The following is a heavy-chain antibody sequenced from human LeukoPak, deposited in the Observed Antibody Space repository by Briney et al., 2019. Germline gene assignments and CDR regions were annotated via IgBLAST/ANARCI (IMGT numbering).Heavy chain of an antibody. J-gene: IGHJ1*01. V-gene: IGHV3-53*04. D-gene: IGHD6-13*01. CDR3: ASMYSSL. Sequence: GGSLRLSCAASVFTVSSNYMSWVRQAPGKGLEGSSVIYSGGSTYYADSVKGRLTISRHNSKNTLYLQMNSLRAEDTAVYYCASMYSSLWGQGTLDTVSS. CDR2: IYSGGST. CDR1: VFTVSSNY.